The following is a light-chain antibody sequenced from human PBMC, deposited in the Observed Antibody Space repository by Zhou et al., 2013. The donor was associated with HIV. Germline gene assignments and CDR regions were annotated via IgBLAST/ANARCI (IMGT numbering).Light chain of an antibody. J-gene: IGKJ2*04. Sequence: DVQMTQSPSTLSASVGDRVTITCRASQSISTWLAWYQQKPGKAPNLLIYKASSLESGVPSRFSGSGSGTEFTLTISRLESEDFAVYYCQYHATSPLMCGFGQGTRLEIK. CDR3: QYHATSPLMCG. V-gene: IGKV1-5*03. CDR1: QSISTW. CDR2: KAS.